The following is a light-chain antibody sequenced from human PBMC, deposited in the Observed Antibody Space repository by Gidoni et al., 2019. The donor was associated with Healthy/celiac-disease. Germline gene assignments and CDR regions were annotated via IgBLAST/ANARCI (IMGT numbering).Light chain of an antibody. CDR1: QSVLYSSNNKNY. V-gene: IGKV4-1*01. CDR2: WAS. CDR3: QQYYSTPGT. Sequence: DLVMTQSPDSLAVSLGERATINCKSSQSVLYSSNNKNYLAWYQQKPGQPPKLLIYWASTRESGVPDRFSGSGSGTDFTLTISSLQAGDVAVYYCQQYYSTPGTFGQGTKVEIK. J-gene: IGKJ1*01.